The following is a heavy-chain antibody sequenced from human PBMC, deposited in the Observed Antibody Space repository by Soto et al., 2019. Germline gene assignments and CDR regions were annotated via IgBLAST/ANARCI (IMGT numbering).Heavy chain of an antibody. D-gene: IGHD3-9*01. CDR1: GGSFSGYY. CDR3: ARRRMYYDILTGYRPYYYGMDV. CDR2: INHSGST. V-gene: IGHV4-34*01. J-gene: IGHJ6*02. Sequence: SETLSLTCAVYGGSFSGYYWSWIRQPPGKGLEWIGEINHSGSTNYNPSLKSRVTISVDTSKNQFSLKLSSVTAADTAVYYCARRRMYYDILTGYRPYYYGMDVWGQGTTVT.